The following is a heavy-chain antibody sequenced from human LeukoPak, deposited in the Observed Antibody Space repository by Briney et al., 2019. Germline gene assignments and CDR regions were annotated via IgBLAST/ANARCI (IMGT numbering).Heavy chain of an antibody. CDR3: ARTGIRRSFGSSRRSYYFDC. D-gene: IGHD6-6*01. J-gene: IGHJ4*02. Sequence: SETLSLTCAVYGGSFSGYYWSWIRQPPGKGLEWIGEINHSGSTNYNPSLKSRVTISVDTSKNQFSLKLSSVTAADTAVYYCARTGIRRSFGSSRRSYYFDCWGQGTLVTVPS. CDR1: GGSFSGYY. CDR2: INHSGST. V-gene: IGHV4-34*01.